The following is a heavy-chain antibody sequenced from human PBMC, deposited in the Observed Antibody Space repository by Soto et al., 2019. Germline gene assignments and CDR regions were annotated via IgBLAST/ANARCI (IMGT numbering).Heavy chain of an antibody. V-gene: IGHV4-34*01. CDR1: GGSFSGYY. J-gene: IGHJ6*02. Sequence: QVQLQQWGAGLLKPSETLSLTCGVYGGSFSGYYWSWIRQPPGKGLEWVGVVNHSGSTTYNPSLKSRVTISVDTSKNQFSLKLSSVTASDTALYYCARKYLPYYGSGSPYGMDVWGQGTTVTVSS. CDR2: VNHSGST. D-gene: IGHD3-10*01. CDR3: ARKYLPYYGSGSPYGMDV.